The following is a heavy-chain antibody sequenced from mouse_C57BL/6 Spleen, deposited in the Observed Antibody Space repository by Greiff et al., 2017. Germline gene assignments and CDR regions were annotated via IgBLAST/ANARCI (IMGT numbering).Heavy chain of an antibody. Sequence: QVQLQQPGAELARPGSSVKLSCKASGYTFTSYWMRWVKQRTIQGLEWIGKIDPSDSDTYYNQKFKDKATLTGDKSSSTAYMQLSSLTSEDSAVSDCAGGYDGYYAMDYWGQGTSVTVSS. D-gene: IGHD2-2*01. CDR3: AGGYDGYYAMDY. J-gene: IGHJ4*01. V-gene: IGHV1-52*01. CDR2: IDPSDSDT. CDR1: GYTFTSYW.